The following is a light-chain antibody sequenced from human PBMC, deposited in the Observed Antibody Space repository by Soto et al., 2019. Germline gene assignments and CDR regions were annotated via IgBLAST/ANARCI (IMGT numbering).Light chain of an antibody. CDR3: QHRSYWTPRCT. J-gene: IGKJ3*01. Sequence: EIVLTQSPATLSLSPGERATLSCRASQSVSSYLAWYQQKPGQAPRLLIYDASNRATGIPARFSGSGSGTDLTLTISSLWPEDFAVYYCQHRSYWTPRCTFGPGTKVDIK. V-gene: IGKV3-11*01. CDR1: QSVSSY. CDR2: DAS.